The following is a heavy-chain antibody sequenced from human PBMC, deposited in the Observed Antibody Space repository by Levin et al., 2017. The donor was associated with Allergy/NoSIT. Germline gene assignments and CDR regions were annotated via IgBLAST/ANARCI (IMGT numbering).Heavy chain of an antibody. J-gene: IGHJ4*02. V-gene: IGHV3-9*01. CDR2: ISWNSGSI. D-gene: IGHD3-3*01. CDR1: GFTFDDYA. CDR3: ARGPTMGRYYDFWSGPHN. Sequence: GGSLRLSCAASGFTFDDYAMHWVRQAPGKGLEWVSGISWNSGSIGYADSVKGRFTISRDNAKNSLYLQMNSLRAEDTALYYCARGPTMGRYYDFWSGPHNWGQGTLVTVSS.